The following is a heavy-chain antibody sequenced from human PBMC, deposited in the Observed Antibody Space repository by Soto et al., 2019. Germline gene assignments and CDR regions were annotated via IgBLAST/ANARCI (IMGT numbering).Heavy chain of an antibody. Sequence: QVQLVESGGGVVQPGRSLRLSCAASGFTFSSYGMHWVRQAPGKGLEWVAVIWYDGSNKYYADSVKGRFTISRDNSKNTLYLQRNSLRAEDAAVYYCARDGLGAAAGSFDYWGQGTLVTVSS. V-gene: IGHV3-33*01. J-gene: IGHJ4*02. CDR1: GFTFSSYG. D-gene: IGHD6-13*01. CDR3: ARDGLGAAAGSFDY. CDR2: IWYDGSNK.